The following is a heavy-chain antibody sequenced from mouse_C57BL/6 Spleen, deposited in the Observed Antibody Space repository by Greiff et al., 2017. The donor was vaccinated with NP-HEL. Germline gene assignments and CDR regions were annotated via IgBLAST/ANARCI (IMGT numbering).Heavy chain of an antibody. CDR2: IYTSDSET. J-gene: IGHJ4*01. V-gene: IGHV1-61*01. Sequence: QVQLQQPGAELVRPGSSVKLSCKASGYTFTSYWMDWVKQRPGQGLEWIGNIYTSDSETHYNQKFKDKATLTVDKSSSTAYMQLSSLTSEDSAVYYCAREWGSAMDYWGQGTSVTVSS. CDR1: GYTFTSYW. CDR3: AREWGSAMDY.